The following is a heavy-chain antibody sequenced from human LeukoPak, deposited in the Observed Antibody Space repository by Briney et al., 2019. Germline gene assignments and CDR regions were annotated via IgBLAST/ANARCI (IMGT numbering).Heavy chain of an antibody. D-gene: IGHD6-6*01. Sequence: GGSLRLSCAASGFTFSNAWMNWARQAPGKGLEWVGRIKSKTDGGTTDYAAPVKGRFSISRDDSKNTLYLQMNSLKTEDTAVYYCTTDRRPIEYSSSSYYYGMDVWGQGTTVIVSS. CDR3: TTDRRPIEYSSSSYYYGMDV. V-gene: IGHV3-15*07. CDR2: IKSKTDGGTT. CDR1: GFTFSNAW. J-gene: IGHJ6*02.